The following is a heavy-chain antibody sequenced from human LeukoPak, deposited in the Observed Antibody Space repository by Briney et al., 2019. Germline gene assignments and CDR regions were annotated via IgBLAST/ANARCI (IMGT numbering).Heavy chain of an antibody. Sequence: SDTLSLTCIVSGGSLSSSYYYWRWIRQPPGTGLKWIRTVYYTGSTYYNPSLKSRVTISVDTSKNQFSLKLSSVTAADTALYYCARGYKPASGKYGGFDIWGQGTMVTVSS. CDR3: ARGYKPASGKYGGFDI. CDR2: VYYTGST. V-gene: IGHV4-39*07. CDR1: GGSLSSSYYY. D-gene: IGHD6-13*01. J-gene: IGHJ3*02.